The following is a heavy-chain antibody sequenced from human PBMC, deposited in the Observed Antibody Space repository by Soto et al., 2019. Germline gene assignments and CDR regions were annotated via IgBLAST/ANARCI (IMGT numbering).Heavy chain of an antibody. J-gene: IGHJ4*01. CDR3: VKDRSCTSFGWDILGY. D-gene: IGHD3-3*01. V-gene: IGHV3-64D*08. Sequence: PWGFLRLPCSASGTTFASNAFPWVRGAPGKGREYVSAINQNGVSRYYADSVKGRFTISRDDSKTTLYLQMSSLRDAAPAGYYCVKDRSCTSFGWDILGYWGQGTRVTGSS. CDR1: GTTFASNA. CDR2: INQNGVSR.